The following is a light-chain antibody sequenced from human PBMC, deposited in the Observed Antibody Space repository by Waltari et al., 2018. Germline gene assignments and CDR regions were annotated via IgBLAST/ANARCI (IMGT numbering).Light chain of an antibody. J-gene: IGKJ1*01. CDR3: QHYVRLPAT. CDR1: QSVSRT. CDR2: GAS. V-gene: IGKV3-20*01. Sequence: EIVLTQSPGTLSLSPGERATLSCRTSQSVSRTLAWYQQKPGQAPKLLIYGASIRATGIPDRFTGSGSVTDFILTISSLEPEDFAVYFCQHYVRLPATFGQGTKVEIK.